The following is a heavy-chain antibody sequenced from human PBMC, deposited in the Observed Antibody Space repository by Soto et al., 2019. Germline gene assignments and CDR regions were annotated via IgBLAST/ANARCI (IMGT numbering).Heavy chain of an antibody. Sequence: LTCAVSGGSISSGGYSWSWIRQPPGKGLEWIGYIYHSGSTYYNPSLKSRVTISVDRSKNQFSLKLSSVTAADTAVYYCARASTYDDILDYSAYSAQRTLVTGSA. CDR1: GGSISSGGYS. CDR2: IYHSGST. V-gene: IGHV4-30-2*01. J-gene: IGHJ4*02. D-gene: IGHD3-9*01. CDR3: ARASTYDDILDYSAY.